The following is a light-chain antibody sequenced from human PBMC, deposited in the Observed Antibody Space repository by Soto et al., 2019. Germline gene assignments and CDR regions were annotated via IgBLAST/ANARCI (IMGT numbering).Light chain of an antibody. CDR2: AAS. CDR1: QSISSY. V-gene: IGKV1-39*01. CDR3: QQSYSTPPLFS. J-gene: IGKJ3*01. Sequence: DIQMTQSPSSLCASVGDRVTITCRASQSISSYLNWYQQKPGKAPKLLIYAASSLRSGVPSRFGGSGSGTDFTLTISSLPPEDFATYYCQQSYSTPPLFSFGPGTKVDIK.